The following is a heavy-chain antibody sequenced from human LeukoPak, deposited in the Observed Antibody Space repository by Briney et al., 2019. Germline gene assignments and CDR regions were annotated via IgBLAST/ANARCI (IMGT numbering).Heavy chain of an antibody. CDR2: SDPKSGAT. J-gene: IGHJ4*02. CDR3: ARGNFYDNKGYSPELRY. D-gene: IGHD3-10*01. Sequence: ASVQVSCKTSGYTFTSYYIHWLRQAPGQRFEWMGWSDPKSGATKYEHFQGRVTMTRDTSISTAYMELSRLASDDTAVYYCARGNFYDNKGYSPELRYWGQGTLVTVSS. V-gene: IGHV1-2*02. CDR1: GYTFTSYY.